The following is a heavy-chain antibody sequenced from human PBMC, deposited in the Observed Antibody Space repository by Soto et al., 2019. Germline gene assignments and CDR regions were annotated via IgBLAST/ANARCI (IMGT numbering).Heavy chain of an antibody. D-gene: IGHD5-12*01. CDR1: GYTFTSYY. V-gene: IGHV1-46*01. J-gene: IGHJ6*02. Sequence: ASVKVSCKASGYTFTSYYMHWVRQAPGQGLEWMGIINPSGGSTSYAQKFQGRVTMTRGTSTSTVYMELSSLRSEDTAVYYCARDRRGYSGYDWSADYYYGMDVWGQGTTVTVSS. CDR2: INPSGGST. CDR3: ARDRRGYSGYDWSADYYYGMDV.